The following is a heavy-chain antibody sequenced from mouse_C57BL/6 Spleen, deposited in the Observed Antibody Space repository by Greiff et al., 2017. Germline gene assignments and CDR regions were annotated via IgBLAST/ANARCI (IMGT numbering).Heavy chain of an antibody. J-gene: IGHJ4*01. CDR2: ISSGGDYT. CDR3: TRIRFTTVSYAMDY. D-gene: IGHD1-1*01. CDR1: GFTFSSYA. V-gene: IGHV5-9-1*02. Sequence: EVKLVESGEGLVKPGGSLKLSCAASGFTFSSYAMSWVRQTPEKRLEWVAYISSGGDYTYYADTVKGRSTISRDNAWNTLYLQMSSLKSEDSAMYYCTRIRFTTVSYAMDYWGQGTSVTVSS.